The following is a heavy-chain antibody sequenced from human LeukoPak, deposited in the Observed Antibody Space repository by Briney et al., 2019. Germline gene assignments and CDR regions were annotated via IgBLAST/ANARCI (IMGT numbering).Heavy chain of an antibody. V-gene: IGHV1-2*02. CDR2: INPNSGGT. CDR3: AREREIHYDSSGYYGY. CDR1: GYTFTGYY. J-gene: IGHJ4*02. D-gene: IGHD3-22*01. Sequence: ASVKVSCKASGYTFTGYYMHWVRQAPGQGLEWMGWINPNSGGTNYAQKFQGRVTMTRDTSISTAYMELSRLRSDDTAVYYCAREREIHYDSSGYYGYWGQGTLVTVSS.